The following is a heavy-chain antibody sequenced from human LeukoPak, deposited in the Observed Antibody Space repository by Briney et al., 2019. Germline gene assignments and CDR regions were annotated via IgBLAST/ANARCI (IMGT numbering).Heavy chain of an antibody. D-gene: IGHD3-22*01. CDR1: GGAVTGSTYY. CDR3: ARHYYDNTGYYYLDY. V-gene: IGHV4-39*01. Sequence: SETLSLTCNVSGGAVTGSTYYWAWIRQPPGKGLEWIGSMYYSGSTYYNPSLKSRVTISVDTSKNQFSLKLTSVTAADTATYYCARHYYDNTGYYYLDYWCQGTLVTVSS. CDR2: MYYSGST. J-gene: IGHJ4*02.